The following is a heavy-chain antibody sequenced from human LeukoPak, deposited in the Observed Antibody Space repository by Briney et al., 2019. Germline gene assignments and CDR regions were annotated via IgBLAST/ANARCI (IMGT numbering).Heavy chain of an antibody. CDR1: GGSISSSSYY. V-gene: IGHV4-39*07. J-gene: IGHJ5*02. CDR2: IYYSGST. D-gene: IGHD2-15*01. CDR3: SGGRGGWLDP. Sequence: PSETLSLTCTVSGGSISSSSYYWGWIRQPPGKGLEGIGSIYYSGSTYYNPSLTSRVTISVDTSKNQFSLKLSSVTAADPAVYYCSGGRGGWLDPWGQGTLVTVSS.